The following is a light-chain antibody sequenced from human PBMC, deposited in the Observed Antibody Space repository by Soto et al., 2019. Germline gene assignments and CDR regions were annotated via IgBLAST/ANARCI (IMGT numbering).Light chain of an antibody. CDR3: AAHAGGNTWL. CDR2: TND. J-gene: IGLJ3*02. CDR1: TSNIGSHS. V-gene: IGLV1-44*01. Sequence: QSVLTQPPSASATPGQRVTISCSGSTSNIGSHSVNWFQHLPGTAPKLLIHTNDQRPSGVPDRFSGSRSGDKASLTVSGLQTEDEGLYYCAAHAGGNTWLFGGGTKLTVL.